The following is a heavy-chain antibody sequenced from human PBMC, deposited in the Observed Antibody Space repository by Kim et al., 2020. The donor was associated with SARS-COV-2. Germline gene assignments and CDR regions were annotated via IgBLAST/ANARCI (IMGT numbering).Heavy chain of an antibody. CDR1: GYSISSGYY. CDR2: IYHSGST. Sequence: SETLSLTCTVSGYSISSGYYWGWIRQPPGKGLEWIGSIYHSGSTYYNPSLKSRVTISVDTSKNQFSLKLSSVTAADTAVYYCARGIAVAGSIYFDYWGQGTLVTVSS. V-gene: IGHV4-38-2*02. D-gene: IGHD6-19*01. CDR3: ARGIAVAGSIYFDY. J-gene: IGHJ4*02.